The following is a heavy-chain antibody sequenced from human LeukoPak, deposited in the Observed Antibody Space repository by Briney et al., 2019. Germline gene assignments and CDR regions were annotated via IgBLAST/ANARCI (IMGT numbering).Heavy chain of an antibody. CDR2: IYYSGST. V-gene: IGHV4-59*01. CDR1: GGSFSGYY. J-gene: IGHJ4*02. Sequence: SETLSLTCAVYGGSFSGYYWSWIRQPPGKGLEWIGYIYYSGSTNYNPSLRSRVTISVDTSKNQFSLKLSSVTAADTTVYYCARSGVGPPVTEPFDYWGQGTLVIVVS. D-gene: IGHD3-10*01. CDR3: ARSGVGPPVTEPFDY.